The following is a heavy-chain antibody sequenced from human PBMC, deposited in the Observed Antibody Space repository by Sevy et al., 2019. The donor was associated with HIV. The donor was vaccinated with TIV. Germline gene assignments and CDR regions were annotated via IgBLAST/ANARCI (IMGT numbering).Heavy chain of an antibody. CDR2: TRNKADCYTT. Sequence: GGSLRLSCVASGFTFSDHYMEWVRQAPGKGLEWVGRTRNKADCYTTEYAASVKGRFTISRDESKNSRYVQMNSLKAEDTAVYYCATHAGIAAAGRVFDYWGQGTLVTVSS. D-gene: IGHD6-13*01. V-gene: IGHV3-72*01. CDR3: ATHAGIAAAGRVFDY. J-gene: IGHJ4*02. CDR1: GFTFSDHY.